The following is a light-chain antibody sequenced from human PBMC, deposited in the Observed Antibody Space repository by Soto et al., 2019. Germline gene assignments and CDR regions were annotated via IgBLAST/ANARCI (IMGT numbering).Light chain of an antibody. J-gene: IGKJ1*01. CDR1: QSVSTRS. CDR2: GAS. Sequence: EIVLTQSPGTLSLSPGERATLSCRASQSVSTRSLAWYQQKPGQAPRLLISGASSRSADITDRFSGSGSGPYFTLTINRLEPEDFAVYYCQQYDSSPRTFGQGTKGE. V-gene: IGKV3-20*01. CDR3: QQYDSSPRT.